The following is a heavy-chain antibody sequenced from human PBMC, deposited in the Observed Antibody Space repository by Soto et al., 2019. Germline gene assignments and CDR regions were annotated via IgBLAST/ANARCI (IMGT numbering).Heavy chain of an antibody. J-gene: IGHJ6*02. D-gene: IGHD6-13*01. CDR1: GGSVSSGSYY. Sequence: SETLSLTCTVSGGSVSSGSYYWSWIRQPPGKGLEWIGYIYYSGSTNYNPSLKSRVTISVDTSKNQFSLKLSSVTAADTAVYYCAREVGSSWYINHYYYYGMDVWGQGTTVTVSS. CDR3: AREVGSSWYINHYYYYGMDV. V-gene: IGHV4-61*01. CDR2: IYYSGST.